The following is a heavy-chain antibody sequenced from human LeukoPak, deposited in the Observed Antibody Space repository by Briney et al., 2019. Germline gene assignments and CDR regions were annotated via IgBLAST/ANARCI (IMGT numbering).Heavy chain of an antibody. J-gene: IGHJ4*02. CDR1: GASISSHY. V-gene: IGHV4-4*07. D-gene: IGHD3-22*01. CDR3: ARGRYDGSGYFSFDF. CDR2: IYTSGST. Sequence: PSETLSLTCSVSGASISSHYWSWIRQPAGEGLEWVGRIYTSGSTNYNPSLESRVTISLDTSKNQFSLNLGSVTAADTAVYYCARGRYDGSGYFSFDFWGQGTLVTVSS.